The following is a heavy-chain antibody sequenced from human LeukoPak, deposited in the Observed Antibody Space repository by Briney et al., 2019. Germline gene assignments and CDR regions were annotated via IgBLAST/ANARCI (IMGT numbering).Heavy chain of an antibody. J-gene: IGHJ4*02. CDR1: GYTFSNYG. Sequence: ASVKVSCKASGYTFSNYGITWVRQAPGQGLEWMGWISAYNGDTNYADNIQGRFTLTTDTSTTTAYMELRSLRSDDTAMYYCARGKDGYGYYFDYWGQGTRVTVS. CDR2: ISAYNGDT. V-gene: IGHV1-18*01. CDR3: ARGKDGYGYYFDY. D-gene: IGHD5-24*01.